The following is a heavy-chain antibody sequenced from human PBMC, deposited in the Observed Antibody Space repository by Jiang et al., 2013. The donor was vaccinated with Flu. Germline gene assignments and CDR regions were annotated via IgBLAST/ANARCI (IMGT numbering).Heavy chain of an antibody. CDR2: IYYSGST. CDR3: ARDPGRYYDSSGYLARYGMDV. Sequence: PGLVKPSETLSLTCTVSGGSISSYYWSWIRQPPGKGLEWIGYIYYSGSTNYNPSLKSRVTISVDTSKNQFSLKLSSVTAADTAVYYCARDPGRYYDSSGYLARYGMDVWGQGTTVTVSS. CDR1: GGSISSYY. D-gene: IGHD3-22*01. J-gene: IGHJ6*02. V-gene: IGHV4-59*01.